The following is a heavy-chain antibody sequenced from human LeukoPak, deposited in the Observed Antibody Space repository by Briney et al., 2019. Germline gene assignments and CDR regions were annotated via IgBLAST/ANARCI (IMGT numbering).Heavy chain of an antibody. CDR3: ARDLAFWGNSYYYYYYMDV. CDR1: GYTFTSYG. V-gene: IGHV1-18*01. CDR2: ISAYNGNT. D-gene: IGHD3-16*01. Sequence: ASVKVSCKASGYTFTSYGISWVRQAPGQGLEWMGWISAYNGNTNYAQKLQGRVTMTTDTSTSTAYMELRSLRSDDTAVYYCARDLAFWGNSYYYYYYMDVWGKGTTVTVSS. J-gene: IGHJ6*03.